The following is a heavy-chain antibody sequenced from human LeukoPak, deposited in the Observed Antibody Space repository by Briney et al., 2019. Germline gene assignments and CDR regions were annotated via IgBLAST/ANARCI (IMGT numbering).Heavy chain of an antibody. D-gene: IGHD3-10*01. J-gene: IGHJ5*02. CDR2: IYHSGST. CDR1: GRSISSSSYY. CDR3: ARRLDVLLWFGESASRFDP. Sequence: SETLSLTCTVSGRSISSSSYYWGWIRQPPGKGLERIGSIYHSGSTYYTPSLKSRVALSVATSKNQFSLKLSSVTAAATAVYYCARRLDVLLWFGESASRFDPWGQGTLVTVSS. V-gene: IGHV4-39*07.